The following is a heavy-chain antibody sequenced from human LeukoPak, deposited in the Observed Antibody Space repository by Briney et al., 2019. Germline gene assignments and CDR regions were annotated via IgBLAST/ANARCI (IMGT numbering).Heavy chain of an antibody. J-gene: IGHJ4*02. Sequence: GASVKVSCKASGYTFTSYDINWVRQATGQGLEWMGWMNPNSGNTGYAQKFQGRVTMTRNTSISTAYMELSSLRSEDTAVYYCARTTITMIALFYYWGQGTLVTVPS. D-gene: IGHD3-22*01. V-gene: IGHV1-8*01. CDR1: GYTFTSYD. CDR2: MNPNSGNT. CDR3: ARTTITMIALFYY.